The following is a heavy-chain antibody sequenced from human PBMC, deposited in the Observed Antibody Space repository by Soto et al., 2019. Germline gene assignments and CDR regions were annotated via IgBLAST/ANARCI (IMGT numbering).Heavy chain of an antibody. CDR2: HNPSGRST. Sequence: SVKVSCKASGYTFTSYYMPWVGQAPGQGLVLMGMHNPSGRSTSYAQKFQGRVTMTRDTSTSTVYMELSSLRAEDTAVYYCAIGPSSGWLSRHFTADLDYWG. J-gene: IGHJ4*01. CDR1: GYTFTSYY. V-gene: IGHV1-46*01. CDR3: AIGPSSGWLSRHFTADLDY. D-gene: IGHD6-19*01.